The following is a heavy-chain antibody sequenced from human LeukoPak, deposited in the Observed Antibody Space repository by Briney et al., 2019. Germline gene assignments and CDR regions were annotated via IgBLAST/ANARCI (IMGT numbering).Heavy chain of an antibody. CDR3: VARGI. CDR2: IKCKAAGGSI. Sequence: GGSLRLSCAASGFXFSEALITWVRQAPGKGQEWVGYIKCKAAGGSIAYLAPVKARFTISRDDQEHMLYLQLNSPKTDDTAGYYCVARGIWGQGTLVTVSS. CDR1: GFXFSEAL. J-gene: IGHJ4*02. V-gene: IGHV3-15*01. D-gene: IGHD5-12*01.